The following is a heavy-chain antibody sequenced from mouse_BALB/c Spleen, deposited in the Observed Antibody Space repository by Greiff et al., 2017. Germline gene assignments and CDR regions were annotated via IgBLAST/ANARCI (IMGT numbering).Heavy chain of an antibody. CDR3: TRGPFAY. V-gene: IGHV1S81*02. CDR2: INPSNGGT. Sequence: QVQLQQSGAELVKPGASVKLSCKASGYTFTSYYMYWVKQRPGQGLEWIGGINPSNGGTDFNEKFKSKATLTVDKSSSTAYMQLSSLTSEDSAVYYCTRGPFAYWGQGTLVTVSA. CDR1: GYTFTSYY. J-gene: IGHJ3*01.